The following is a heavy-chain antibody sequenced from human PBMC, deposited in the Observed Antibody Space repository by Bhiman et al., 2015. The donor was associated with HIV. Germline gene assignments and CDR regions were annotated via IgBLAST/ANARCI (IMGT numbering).Heavy chain of an antibody. CDR3: AREEMVGGIMTTPYYYYGMDV. CDR1: GFTFNNYA. J-gene: IGHJ6*01. V-gene: IGHV3-30-3*01. CDR2: ISNDGSDK. Sequence: QVQLVESGGGVVQPGRSLRLSCEASGFTFNNYAIHWVRQAPGKGLEWVAVISNDGSDKNYADPVKGRFTISRDNSKNTLYLQMNSLRGDDTAVYYCAREEMVGGIMTTPYYYYGMDVWGQGTTVTVSS. D-gene: IGHD3-16*01.